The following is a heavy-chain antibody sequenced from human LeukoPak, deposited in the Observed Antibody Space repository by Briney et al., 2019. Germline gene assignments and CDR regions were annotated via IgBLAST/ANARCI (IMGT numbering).Heavy chain of an antibody. D-gene: IGHD3-10*01. J-gene: IGHJ3*02. CDR3: ARDPGGHYYGSGAGDAFDI. CDR2: INTNTGNP. CDR1: GYTFTSYA. Sequence: ASVKVSCKASGYTFTSYAMNWVRQAPGQGLEWMGWINTNTGNPTYAQGFTGRFVFSLDTSVSTAYLQISSLKAEDTAVYSCARDPGGHYYGSGAGDAFDIWGQGTMVTVSS. V-gene: IGHV7-4-1*02.